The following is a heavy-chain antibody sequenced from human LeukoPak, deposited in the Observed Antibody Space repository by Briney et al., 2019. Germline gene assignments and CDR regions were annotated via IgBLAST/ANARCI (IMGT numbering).Heavy chain of an antibody. D-gene: IGHD5-24*01. CDR1: GGSISSGGYY. V-gene: IGHV4-31*03. Sequence: TLSLTCTVSGGSISSGGYYWTWIRQHPGKGLEWVGYIYYSGSTYYNPSLKSRVTISVDTSNNQFSLKLSSVTAADTAVYYCARHGGMATPPDYWGQGTLVAVSS. CDR2: IYYSGST. CDR3: ARHGGMATPPDY. J-gene: IGHJ4*02.